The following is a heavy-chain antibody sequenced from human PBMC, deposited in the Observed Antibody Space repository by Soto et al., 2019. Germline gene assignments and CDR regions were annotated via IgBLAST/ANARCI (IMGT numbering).Heavy chain of an antibody. CDR1: GNTFTSYD. V-gene: IGHV1-8*01. D-gene: IGHD3-10*01. Sequence: ASVKVSCKASGNTFTSYDINWVRQGSGHVLEWMGWINPNSGNIGYAQKFQGRVTMTRDTAIRTAYMEVSRLRSDDTAVYYCARGRASGSYYLLDYWGQGTLVTVSS. CDR3: ARGRASGSYYLLDY. CDR2: INPNSGNI. J-gene: IGHJ4*02.